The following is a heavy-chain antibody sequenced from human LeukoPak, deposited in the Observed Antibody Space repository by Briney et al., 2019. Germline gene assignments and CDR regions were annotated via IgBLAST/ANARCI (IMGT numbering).Heavy chain of an antibody. J-gene: IGHJ4*02. V-gene: IGHV3-7*01. D-gene: IGHD4-11*01. CDR3: ARDTTYSNYCSDH. CDR1: GFTFSNYW. CDR2: IKGDGTEK. Sequence: GGSLRLSCAASGFTFSNYWMSWVRQAPGKGLEWVANIKGDGTEKYYVDSVKGRFTISRDNAKSSLFLQMNSLRPEDTAVYYCARDTTYSNYCSDHWGQGTLVTVSS.